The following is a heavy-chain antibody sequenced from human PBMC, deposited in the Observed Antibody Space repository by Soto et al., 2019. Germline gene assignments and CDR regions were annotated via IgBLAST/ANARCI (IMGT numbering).Heavy chain of an antibody. D-gene: IGHD3-3*01. Sequence: AGGSLRLSCAVSGFTFSSYAMQWVRQAPGKGREWVAVISYDGSNKYYADSVKGRFTISRDNSKNTLYPQMNSLRAEDTAVYYCARDFLRETXRITIFGVVPPYYGLDVWGQGTTVTVSS. V-gene: IGHV3-30-3*01. CDR2: ISYDGSNK. J-gene: IGHJ6*02. CDR1: GFTFSSYA. CDR3: ARDFLRETXRITIFGVVPPYYGLDV.